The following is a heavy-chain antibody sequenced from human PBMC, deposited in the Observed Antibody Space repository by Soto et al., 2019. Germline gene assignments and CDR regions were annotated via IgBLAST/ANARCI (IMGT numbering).Heavy chain of an antibody. CDR1: GFTFRIYA. V-gene: IGHV3-23*01. Sequence: GASLRLSSEASGFTFRIYAMSWVRQAPGKGLEWVSAISGSGGSTYYADSVKGRFTISRDNSKNTLYLQMNSLRAEDTAVYYCAKDFDIVVVTAAISYWGQGT. CDR3: AKDFDIVVVTAAISY. CDR2: ISGSGGST. J-gene: IGHJ4*02. D-gene: IGHD2-2*02.